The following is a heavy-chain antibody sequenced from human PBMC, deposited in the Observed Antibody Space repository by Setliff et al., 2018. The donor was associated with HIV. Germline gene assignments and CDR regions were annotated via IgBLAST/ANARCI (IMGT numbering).Heavy chain of an antibody. CDR3: ARATWLVHPFPLYYFDY. D-gene: IGHD6-19*01. V-gene: IGHV1-24*01. CDR2: FDPEDGET. J-gene: IGHJ4*02. CDR1: GYTLTELS. Sequence: ASVKVSCKLSGYTLTELSRHWVRQAPGKGLEWMGGFDPEDGETIYAQKFQGRVTMTEDTSTDTAYMGLSSLRSEDTAVYYCARATWLVHPFPLYYFDYWGQGTQVTVSS.